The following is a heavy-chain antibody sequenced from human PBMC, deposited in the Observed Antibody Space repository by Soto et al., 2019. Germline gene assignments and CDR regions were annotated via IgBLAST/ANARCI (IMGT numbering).Heavy chain of an antibody. CDR2: ISAYNGNT. CDR3: ARVVDHPSPYYYMDV. Sequence: GASVKVSCKASGYTFTSYGISWVRQAPGQGLEWMGWISAYNGNTNYAQKLQGRVTMTTDTSTSTAYMELRSLRSDDTAVYYCARVVDHPSPYYYMDVWGKGTTVTVSS. D-gene: IGHD3-10*01. CDR1: GYTFTSYG. J-gene: IGHJ6*03. V-gene: IGHV1-18*01.